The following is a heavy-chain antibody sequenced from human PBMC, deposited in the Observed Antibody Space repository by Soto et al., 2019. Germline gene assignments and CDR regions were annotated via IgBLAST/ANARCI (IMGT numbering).Heavy chain of an antibody. CDR3: ARVVAAAPVYYGMDV. CDR1: GFTFTIYG. Sequence: QVQLVQSGAEVKKPGASVKVSCKASGFTFTIYGIAWVRQAPRQGLEWMGWINPYNANTNYAQKFQGRVTMTTDSSTTTGYMELRSLRSDGTAVYYCARVVAAAPVYYGMDVWGQGTTVTVSS. D-gene: IGHD2-15*01. V-gene: IGHV1-18*01. CDR2: INPYNANT. J-gene: IGHJ6*02.